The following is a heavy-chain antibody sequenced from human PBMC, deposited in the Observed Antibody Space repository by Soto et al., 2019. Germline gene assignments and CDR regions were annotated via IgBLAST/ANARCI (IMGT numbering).Heavy chain of an antibody. CDR3: ARQPACGSFQVAMDV. CDR2: IYPGDSDT. CDR1: GYIFTTYW. Sequence: GESLKIACQVSGYIFTTYWVAWVRQMPGKGLEWMGFIYPGDSDTRYSPSFQGQVTISADKSINTAYLQWSSLMAADTAMYYCARQPACGSFQVAMDVWGQGTPVTVSS. D-gene: IGHD5-12*01. J-gene: IGHJ6*02. V-gene: IGHV5-51*01.